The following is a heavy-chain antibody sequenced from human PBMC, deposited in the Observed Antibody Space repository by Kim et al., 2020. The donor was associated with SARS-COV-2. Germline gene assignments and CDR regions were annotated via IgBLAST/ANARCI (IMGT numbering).Heavy chain of an antibody. D-gene: IGHD3-16*01. CDR3: ARRGEGKYFQH. J-gene: IGHJ1*01. Sequence: TSYNPSRKSRVTISVDTSKNQFSLELRSVTAADTAVYYCARRGEGKYFQHWGQGTLVTVSS. CDR2: T. V-gene: IGHV4-39*01.